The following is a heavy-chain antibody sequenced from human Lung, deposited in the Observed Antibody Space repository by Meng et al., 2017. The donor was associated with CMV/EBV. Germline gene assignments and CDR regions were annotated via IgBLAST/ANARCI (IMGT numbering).Heavy chain of an antibody. J-gene: IGHJ4*02. CDR3: ARDAGGGDCFDY. Sequence: QVQLVESXXGVVQPGXSLRLSCAASGFTFSSYAMHWVRQAPGKGLEWVAVISYDGSNKYYADSVKGRFTISRDNSKNTLYLQMNSLRAEDTAVYYCARDAGGGDCFDYWGPGTLVTVSS. CDR1: GFTFSSYA. D-gene: IGHD2-21*01. CDR2: ISYDGSNK. V-gene: IGHV3-30-3*01.